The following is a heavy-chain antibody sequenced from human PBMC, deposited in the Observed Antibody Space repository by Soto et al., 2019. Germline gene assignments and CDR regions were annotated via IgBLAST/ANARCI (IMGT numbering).Heavy chain of an antibody. CDR2: IYWDDDK. CDR3: VYKDYGNGFGP. Sequence: QITLKESGPTVVKPTQTLTLTCTFSGFSLSTSGVGVGWIRQPPGKALEWLALIYWDDDKRYSRSLKSRLTXTXXTSKNQVVLTMTNMDPVDTATYDCVYKDYGNGFGPWGQGTLVTVSS. D-gene: IGHD4-4*01. J-gene: IGHJ5*02. V-gene: IGHV2-5*02. CDR1: GFSLSTSGVG.